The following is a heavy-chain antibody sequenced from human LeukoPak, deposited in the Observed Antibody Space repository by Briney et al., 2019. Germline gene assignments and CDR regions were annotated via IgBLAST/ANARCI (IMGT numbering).Heavy chain of an antibody. CDR1: RYNFTRYC. D-gene: IGHD2-2*01. Sequence: GESLQISCKGSRYNFTRYCIGWGRQVPGKGLGWMGIIYPGDSDTRYSPSLQGQVTIPAHKSISTAYLQWRSLKASDTAMYYCARHGSTDYYYYGMDVWGKGTTVTVSS. J-gene: IGHJ6*04. V-gene: IGHV5-51*01. CDR3: ARHGSTDYYYYGMDV. CDR2: IYPGDSDT.